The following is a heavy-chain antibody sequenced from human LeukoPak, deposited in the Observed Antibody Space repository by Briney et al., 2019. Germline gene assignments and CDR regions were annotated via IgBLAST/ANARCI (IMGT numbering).Heavy chain of an antibody. Sequence: PGGSLRLSCAASGFTFSDYYMTWIRQAPGKGLEWVSYISGGSSYTNYADSVKGRFTISRDNAKNSLYLQMNSLRAEDTAVYYCASRGDTSGYYYFDYRGQGTLVTVSS. V-gene: IGHV3-11*03. CDR2: ISGGSSYT. CDR3: ASRGDTSGYYYFDY. D-gene: IGHD3-22*01. J-gene: IGHJ4*02. CDR1: GFTFSDYY.